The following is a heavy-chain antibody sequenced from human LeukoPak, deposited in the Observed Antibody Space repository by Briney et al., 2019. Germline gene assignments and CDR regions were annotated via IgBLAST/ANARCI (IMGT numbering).Heavy chain of an antibody. CDR3: ARGGNYCSGGSCYSNDY. V-gene: IGHV4-59*01. J-gene: IGHJ4*02. Sequence: SETLSLTCTVSGVSISSAFWSWIRKPPGKGLEWIGYVYYSGSAYYNPSLKSRVTISVDTSKNQFSLKLSSVTAAATAVYYCARGGNYCSGGSCYSNDYWGQGTLVTVSS. CDR2: VYYSGSA. CDR1: GVSISSAF. D-gene: IGHD2-15*01.